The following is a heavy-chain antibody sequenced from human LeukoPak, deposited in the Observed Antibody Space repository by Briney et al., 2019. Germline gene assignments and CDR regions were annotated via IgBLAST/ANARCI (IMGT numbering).Heavy chain of an antibody. CDR2: MNPNSGNT. D-gene: IGHD3-22*01. CDR3: ARAGHYYDRQDAFDI. V-gene: IGHV1-8*01. J-gene: IGHJ3*02. CDR1: GYTFTSYD. Sequence: ASVKVSCKASGYTFTSYDINWVRQATGQGLEWMGWMNPNSGNTGYAQKFQGRVTMTRDMSTSTVYMELSSLRSEDTAVYYCARAGHYYDRQDAFDIWGQGTMVTVSS.